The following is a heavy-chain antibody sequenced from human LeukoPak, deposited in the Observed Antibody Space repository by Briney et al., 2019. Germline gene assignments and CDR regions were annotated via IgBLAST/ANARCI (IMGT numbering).Heavy chain of an antibody. CDR2: ISGGGGST. Sequence: GGSLRLSCAATGFTFSSYAMSWVRQAPGKGLGWVSAISGGGGSTYYADSVKGRFTISRDNSKNTLYLQMNSLKTEDTAVYYCTRASYSSGSPRNYWGQGTLVTVSS. D-gene: IGHD6-19*01. CDR1: GFTFSSYA. J-gene: IGHJ4*02. CDR3: TRASYSSGSPRNY. V-gene: IGHV3-23*01.